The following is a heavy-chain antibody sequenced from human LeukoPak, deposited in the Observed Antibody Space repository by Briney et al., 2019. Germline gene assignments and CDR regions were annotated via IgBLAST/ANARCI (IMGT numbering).Heavy chain of an antibody. D-gene: IGHD2-15*01. V-gene: IGHV1-2*02. CDR2: INPNSGGT. Sequence: ASVKVSCKASGYTFTGYYMHGVRQAPGQGLEGMGWINPNSGGTNYAQKFQGRVTMTRDTSISTAYMELSRLRSDDTAVYYCAREEGPLKWWHFVGERPTRDDAFDIWGQGTMVTVSS. CDR3: AREEGPLKWWHFVGERPTRDDAFDI. CDR1: GYTFTGYY. J-gene: IGHJ3*02.